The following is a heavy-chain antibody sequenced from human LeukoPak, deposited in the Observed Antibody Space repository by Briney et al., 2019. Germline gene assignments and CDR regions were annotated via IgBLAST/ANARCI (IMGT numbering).Heavy chain of an antibody. V-gene: IGHV3-21*01. D-gene: IGHD1-14*01. J-gene: IGHJ4*02. CDR2: ISSGADYI. CDR3: ATDKPEGLPMRIFDY. Sequence: PGGSLRLSCAASGFIFSSYGMNWVRQAPGKGLEWVSSISSGADYIYYGDSVRGRFTISRDNAKKSLYLQMNNLRAEDTALYYCATDKPEGLPMRIFDYWGQGTMVTVSS. CDR1: GFIFSSYG.